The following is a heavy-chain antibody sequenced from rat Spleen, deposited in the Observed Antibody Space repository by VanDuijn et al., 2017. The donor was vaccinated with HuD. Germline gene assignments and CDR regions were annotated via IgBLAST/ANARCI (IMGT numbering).Heavy chain of an antibody. CDR2: INYEGSKT. D-gene: IGHD1-11*01. J-gene: IGHJ2*01. Sequence: EVQLVESGGGLIQPGRSLKLSCAASGFIFSDYGMAWVRQAPKKGLEWVATINYEGSKTYHRDLVKGRFTISRDKAKSTLFLQMDSLWSEDTANYYCGRRDYGGYGDYWGQGVMVTVSS. CDR3: GRRDYGGYGDY. CDR1: GFIFSDYG. V-gene: IGHV5-17*01.